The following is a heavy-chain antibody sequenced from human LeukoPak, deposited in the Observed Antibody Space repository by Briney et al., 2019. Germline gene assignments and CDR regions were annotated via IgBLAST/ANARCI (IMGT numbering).Heavy chain of an antibody. V-gene: IGHV4-39*07. J-gene: IGHJ5*02. CDR2: IYYSGST. CDR1: GGSISSSSYY. Sequence: SETLSLTCTVSGGSISSSSYYWGWIRQPPGKGLEWIGSIYYSGSTYYNPSLKSRVTISVDTSKNQFSLELSSVTAADTAVYYCARGDPFRAGWFDPWGQGTLVTVSS. D-gene: IGHD6-13*01. CDR3: ARGDPFRAGWFDP.